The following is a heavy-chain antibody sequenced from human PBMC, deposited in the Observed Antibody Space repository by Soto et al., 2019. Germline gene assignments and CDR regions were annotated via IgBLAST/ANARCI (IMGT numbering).Heavy chain of an antibody. CDR2: ISYDGSNK. D-gene: IGHD3-3*01. V-gene: IGHV3-30-3*01. CDR1: GFTFSSYA. CDR3: ARDHYDFWSGSNRDYYGMDV. Sequence: GGSLRLSCAASGFTFSSYAMHWVRQAPGKGLEWVAVISYDGSNKYYADSVKGRFTISRDNSKNTLYLQMNSLGAEDTAVYYCARDHYDFWSGSNRDYYGMDVWGQGTTVTVSS. J-gene: IGHJ6*02.